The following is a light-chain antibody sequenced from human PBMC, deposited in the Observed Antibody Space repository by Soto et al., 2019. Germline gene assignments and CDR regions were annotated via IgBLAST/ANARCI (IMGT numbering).Light chain of an antibody. V-gene: IGLV2-23*03. J-gene: IGLJ1*01. Sequence: QSALTQPASVSGSPGQSITISCTGTSSDFGSYNLVSWYQQHPGKAPKLMIYEGSKRPSGVSNRFSGSKSGNTASLTISGLQAEDEADYYCCSYAGSSTFDFGTGTKLTVL. CDR2: EGS. CDR1: SSDFGSYNL. CDR3: CSYAGSSTFD.